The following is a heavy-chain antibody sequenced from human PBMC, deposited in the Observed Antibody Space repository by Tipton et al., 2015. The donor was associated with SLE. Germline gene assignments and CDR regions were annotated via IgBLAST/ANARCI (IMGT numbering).Heavy chain of an antibody. CDR1: GFTFSSYG. Sequence: GSLRLSCAASGFTFSSYGMHWVRQAPGKGLEWVAFIRYDGSNKYYADSVKGRFTISRDNSKNTLYLQMNSLRAEDTAVYYCAREYGDYGGYFDLWGRGTLVTVSS. V-gene: IGHV3-30*02. D-gene: IGHD4-17*01. J-gene: IGHJ2*01. CDR2: IRYDGSNK. CDR3: AREYGDYGGYFDL.